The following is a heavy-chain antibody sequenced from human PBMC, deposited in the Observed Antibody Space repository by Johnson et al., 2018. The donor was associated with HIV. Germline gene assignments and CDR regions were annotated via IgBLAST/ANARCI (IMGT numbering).Heavy chain of an antibody. V-gene: IGHV3-33*03. J-gene: IGHJ3*02. CDR1: GFNFNIYG. CDR2: LWYDGTTA. Sequence: QVQLVESGGGVVQPGRSLRLSCAASGFNFNIYGMHWVRQAPGKGLEWVAILWYDGTTAFYADSVKGRFTISRDTSKKMLYLQMKSLRVEDTAVYYCARSPETGDRLWRAFDIWGHGTMVTVSS. D-gene: IGHD4-17*01. CDR3: ARSPETGDRLWRAFDI.